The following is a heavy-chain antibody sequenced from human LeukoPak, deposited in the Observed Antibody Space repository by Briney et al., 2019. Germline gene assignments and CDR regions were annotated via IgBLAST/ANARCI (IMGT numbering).Heavy chain of an antibody. J-gene: IGHJ5*02. CDR2: IYYSGST. CDR3: ATHAPPGGWFNP. Sequence: SETLSLTCTVSGGSVSSGSYYWSWIRQPPGKGLEWIGYIYYSGSTNYNPSLKSRVTISVDTSKNQFSLKLSSVTAADTAVYYWATHAPPGGWFNPWGQGTLVTVS. CDR1: GGSVSSGSYY. D-gene: IGHD3-16*01. V-gene: IGHV4-61*01.